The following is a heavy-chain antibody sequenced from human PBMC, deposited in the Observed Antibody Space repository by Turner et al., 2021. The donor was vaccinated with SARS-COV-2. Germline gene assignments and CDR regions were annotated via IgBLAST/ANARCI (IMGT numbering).Heavy chain of an antibody. Sequence: QVQLQASGPGLVRPSETLSLTCTVSGGSISSKSWSWIRQSPGRGLEWIGYFYKIGNTDYNPTLRSRVTIAVDTSKNQLSLNLISVTAADTAVYYCARHQGSASGYDHGMNVWGQGTAVIVSS. CDR3: ARHQGSASGYDHGMNV. D-gene: IGHD1-26*01. CDR1: GGSISSKS. V-gene: IGHV4-59*08. J-gene: IGHJ6*02. CDR2: FYKIGNT.